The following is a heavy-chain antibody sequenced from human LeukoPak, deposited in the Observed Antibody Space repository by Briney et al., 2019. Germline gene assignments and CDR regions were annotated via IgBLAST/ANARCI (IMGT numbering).Heavy chain of an antibody. J-gene: IGHJ3*02. D-gene: IGHD6-13*01. CDR2: ITPFNGNT. Sequence: ASVKVSCKASGYTFTYRYLHWVRQAPGQALEWMGWITPFNGNTNYAQKFQDRVTITRDRSMSTAYMELSSLRSEDTAMYYCARGAAAGQDDAFDIWGQGTMVTVSS. CDR1: GYTFTYRY. V-gene: IGHV1-45*02. CDR3: ARGAAAGQDDAFDI.